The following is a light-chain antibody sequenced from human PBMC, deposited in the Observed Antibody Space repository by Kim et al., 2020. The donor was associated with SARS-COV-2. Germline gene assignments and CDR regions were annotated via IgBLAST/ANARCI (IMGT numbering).Light chain of an antibody. J-gene: IGKJ5*01. CDR3: QQYDNLIT. Sequence: DIQMTQSPSSLSASVGDRVTITCQASQDISNHLNWYQQKPGKAPKLLIYDASNLETGVPSRFSGSGSGTDFTFTISSLQPEDIATYYCQQYDNLITFDQGTRLEIK. CDR1: QDISNH. V-gene: IGKV1-33*01. CDR2: DAS.